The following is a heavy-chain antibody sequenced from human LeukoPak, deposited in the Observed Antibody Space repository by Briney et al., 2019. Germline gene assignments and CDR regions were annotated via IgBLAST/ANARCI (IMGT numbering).Heavy chain of an antibody. Sequence: GGSLRLSCAASGFTFSSYSMNWVRQAPGKGLEWVSYISSSSTTIYYADSVKGRFTISRENAKNSLYLQMNSLRAGDTAVYYCARGNYGSGSYYSRYYYYMDVWGKGTTVTISS. CDR3: ARGNYGSGSYYSRYYYYMDV. J-gene: IGHJ6*03. CDR1: GFTFSSYS. V-gene: IGHV3-48*01. CDR2: ISSSSTTI. D-gene: IGHD3-10*01.